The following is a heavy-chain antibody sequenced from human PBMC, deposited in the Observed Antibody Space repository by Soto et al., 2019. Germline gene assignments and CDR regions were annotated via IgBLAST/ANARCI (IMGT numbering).Heavy chain of an antibody. CDR2: ISSSSTI. Sequence: RGSLRLSCAASGFTFSSYSMNWVRQAPGKGLEWVSYISSSSTIYYADSVKGRFTISRDNAKNSRYLQMNSLRDEDTAGYYCARSISLGYYFDYWGQGTLVTVSS. CDR3: ARSISLGYYFDY. CDR1: GFTFSSYS. V-gene: IGHV3-48*02. J-gene: IGHJ4*02.